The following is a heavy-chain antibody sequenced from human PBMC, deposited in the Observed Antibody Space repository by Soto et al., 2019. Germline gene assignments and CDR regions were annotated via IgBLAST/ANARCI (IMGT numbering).Heavy chain of an antibody. D-gene: IGHD6-6*01. Sequence: ASLKVSCNASGYTCTSYYMHWVLQAPGQGLEWMGIINPSGGSTSYAQKFQGRVTMTRDTSTSTVYMELSSLRSEDTAVYYCARGAAALPFDYWGQGTLVTVSS. CDR1: GYTCTSYY. CDR3: ARGAAALPFDY. CDR2: INPSGGST. V-gene: IGHV1-46*01. J-gene: IGHJ4*02.